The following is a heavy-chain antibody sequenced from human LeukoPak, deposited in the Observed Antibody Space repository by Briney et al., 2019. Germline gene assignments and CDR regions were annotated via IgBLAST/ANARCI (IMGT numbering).Heavy chain of an antibody. CDR2: INHSGST. CDR3: ARGRTVTTNLVDY. CDR1: GGSISSGGYY. D-gene: IGHD4-17*01. V-gene: IGHV4-39*07. J-gene: IGHJ4*02. Sequence: SETLSLTCTVSGGSISSGGYYWSWIRQPPGKGLEWIGEINHSGSTNYNPSLKSRVTISVDTSKNQFSLKLSSVTAADTAVYYCARGRTVTTNLVDYWGQGTLVTVSS.